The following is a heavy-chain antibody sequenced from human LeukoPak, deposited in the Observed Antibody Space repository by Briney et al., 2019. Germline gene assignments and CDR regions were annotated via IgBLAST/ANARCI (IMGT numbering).Heavy chain of an antibody. Sequence: GGSLRLPCGVSGFTFAYYGMNWVRQAPGKGLEWLSYISSASNNIYYADSVKGRFTISRDNAKNSLYLQMNSLRAEDTAVYYCARGGDSWEEGPPETFDHWGQGTLVTVSS. CDR3: ARGGDSWEEGPPETFDH. J-gene: IGHJ4*02. V-gene: IGHV3-48*04. CDR2: ISSASNNI. CDR1: GFTFAYYG. D-gene: IGHD2-21*02.